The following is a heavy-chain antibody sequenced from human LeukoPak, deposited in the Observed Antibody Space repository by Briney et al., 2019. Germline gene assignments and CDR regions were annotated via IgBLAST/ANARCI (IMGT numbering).Heavy chain of an antibody. D-gene: IGHD6-19*01. J-gene: IGHJ4*02. V-gene: IGHV1-18*01. CDR1: GYTFTSYD. Sequence: ASVKVSCKASGYTFTSYDISWVRQAPGQGLEWMGWISGYNGNTNYAQKLQGRVTMTTDTSTTTAYMELRSLESDDTAVYYCARHSGSGWQALGYWGQGTLVTVSS. CDR3: ARHSGSGWQALGY. CDR2: ISGYNGNT.